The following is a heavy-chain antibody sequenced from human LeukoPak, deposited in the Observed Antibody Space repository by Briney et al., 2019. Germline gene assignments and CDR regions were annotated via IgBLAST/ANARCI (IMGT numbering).Heavy chain of an antibody. Sequence: GGSLRLSCAASGFTFSTYWMSWIRQAPGKGLEWVANIKQDGSEKYYVGSVKGRFTISRDNAKNPLYLQMNSLRAEDTAVYYCARSLGEVFDYWGQGTLVTVSS. CDR3: ARSLGEVFDY. CDR2: IKQDGSEK. J-gene: IGHJ4*02. V-gene: IGHV3-7*03. D-gene: IGHD4-17*01. CDR1: GFTFSTYW.